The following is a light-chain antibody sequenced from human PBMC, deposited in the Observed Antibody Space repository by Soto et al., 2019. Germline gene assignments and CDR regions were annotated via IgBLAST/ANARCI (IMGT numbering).Light chain of an antibody. Sequence: QYALIQPASAPGSPGQSVAIAGTGTSSDVGGYDLVSWYQQHLGKAHKLILYEVAKRPSGVPARFSGSKSDNTAALTVCGLQADDESDYVCSSFAGNHNLFGRGTQLTVL. CDR2: EVA. V-gene: IGLV2-8*01. CDR3: SSFAGNHNL. J-gene: IGLJ2*01. CDR1: SSDVGGYDL.